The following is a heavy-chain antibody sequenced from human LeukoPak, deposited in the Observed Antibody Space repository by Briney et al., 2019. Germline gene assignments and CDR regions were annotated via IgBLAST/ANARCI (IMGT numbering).Heavy chain of an antibody. CDR3: ARRVGSSESSYYFDY. Sequence: HPGGSLRLSCAASGFTFNIYWMHWVRQAPGKGLVWVSLISSDGGITSYADSVKGRFTISRDNAKNTVYLQMNSLRVEDTAVYYCARRVGSSESSYYFDYWGQGTLVTVSS. CDR1: GFTFNIYW. CDR2: ISSDGGIT. D-gene: IGHD3-22*01. J-gene: IGHJ4*02. V-gene: IGHV3-74*01.